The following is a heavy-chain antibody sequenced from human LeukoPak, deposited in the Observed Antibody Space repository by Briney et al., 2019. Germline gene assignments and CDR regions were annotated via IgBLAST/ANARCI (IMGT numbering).Heavy chain of an antibody. Sequence: GGSLRLSCAASGFTFSNYGMSWVRQAPGKGLEWVSAISGNGVRTYYADSLKGRFTISRDNSKNTLHLQMNGLRAEDTAVYYCAKGFRYSYAYTYWYFDLWGRGTLVTVSP. CDR3: AKGFRYSYAYTYWYFDL. V-gene: IGHV3-23*01. J-gene: IGHJ2*01. D-gene: IGHD5-18*01. CDR2: ISGNGVRT. CDR1: GFTFSNYG.